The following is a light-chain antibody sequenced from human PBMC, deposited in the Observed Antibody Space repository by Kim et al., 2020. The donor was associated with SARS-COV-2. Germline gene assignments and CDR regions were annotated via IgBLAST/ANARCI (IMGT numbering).Light chain of an antibody. J-gene: IGLJ3*02. CDR1: VLAKKY. CDR3: YSAADNNWV. Sequence: SVVPGQTARITCSGDVLAKKYARWFQQKPGRAPVLVIYKDSERPSGIPERFSGSSSGTTVTLTISGAQVEDEADYYCYSAADNNWVFGGGTQLTVL. V-gene: IGLV3-27*01. CDR2: KDS.